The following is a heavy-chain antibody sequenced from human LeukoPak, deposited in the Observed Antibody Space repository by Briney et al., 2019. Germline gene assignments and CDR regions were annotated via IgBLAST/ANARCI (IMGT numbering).Heavy chain of an antibody. Sequence: ASVKVSCTSSGYTLTAYYIHWVRQAPGQGLEWLGWMNPHSGGTNYAQNFRGRVTMTTDTSINTAYMELTGLTPDDTALCYCARAQRTISGMDVWGQGTTVAVSS. J-gene: IGHJ6*02. CDR2: MNPHSGGT. D-gene: IGHD2-2*01. V-gene: IGHV1-2*02. CDR1: GYTLTAYY. CDR3: ARAQRTISGMDV.